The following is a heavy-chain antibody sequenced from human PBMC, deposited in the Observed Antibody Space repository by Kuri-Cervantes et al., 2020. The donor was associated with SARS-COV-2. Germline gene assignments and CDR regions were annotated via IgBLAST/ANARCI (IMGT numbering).Heavy chain of an antibody. CDR3: ARGAWDFWSGYYGIPFDY. CDR1: GGSISSYY. J-gene: IGHJ4*02. V-gene: IGHV4-59*01. D-gene: IGHD3-3*01. CDR2: NYYSGST. Sequence: SETLSLTCTVSGGSISSYYWSWIRQPPGKGLEWIGYNYYSGSTNYNPPLKSRVTISVDTSKNQFSLKLSSVTAADTAVYYCARGAWDFWSGYYGIPFDYWGQGTLVTVSS.